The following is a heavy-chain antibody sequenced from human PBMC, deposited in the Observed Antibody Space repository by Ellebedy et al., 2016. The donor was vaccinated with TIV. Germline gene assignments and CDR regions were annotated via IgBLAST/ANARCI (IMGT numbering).Heavy chain of an antibody. CDR2: ISSSTSYT. V-gene: IGHV3-11*03. D-gene: IGHD5-24*01. J-gene: IGHJ5*02. Sequence: GESLKISCAASGFTFSDYYMSWIRQAPGKGLEWVSYISSSTSYTNYADSVKGRFTISRDNPKNTLYLRMDSLRAEDTAVYYCGRSKDGFTWGLGTLVTVSS. CDR3: GRSKDGFT. CDR1: GFTFSDYY.